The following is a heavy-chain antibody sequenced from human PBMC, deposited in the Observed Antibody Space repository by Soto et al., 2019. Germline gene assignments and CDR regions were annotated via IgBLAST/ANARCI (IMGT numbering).Heavy chain of an antibody. CDR3: ARAISGSVS. D-gene: IGHD5-12*01. V-gene: IGHV1-3*04. J-gene: IGHJ5*02. CDR2: INTGNGNT. Sequence: QVQLVQSGAEVKKPGASVKVACKASGITYTTYAIHWVRQAPGQGLEWMGWINTGNGNTRYSQRFQGRVTLTTDTSASTAYMDVSSLTSEDTAVYYCARAISGSVSWGQGTLITVSS. CDR1: GITYTTYA.